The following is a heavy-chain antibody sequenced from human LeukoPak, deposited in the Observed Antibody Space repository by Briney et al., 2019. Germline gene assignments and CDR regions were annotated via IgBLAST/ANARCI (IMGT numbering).Heavy chain of an antibody. CDR2: IRSDGSTK. J-gene: IGHJ4*02. V-gene: IGHV3-30*02. CDR3: AKDSVRFTGDLYYFDY. Sequence: GGSRRLSCAASGFTFSSYGMHWVRQAPGKGLEWVAFIRSDGSTKYYPDSVKGRFTISRDNSKNTVYLQMNSLRVEDTAVYYCAKDSVRFTGDLYYFDYWGQGTLVTVSS. CDR1: GFTFSSYG. D-gene: IGHD7-27*01.